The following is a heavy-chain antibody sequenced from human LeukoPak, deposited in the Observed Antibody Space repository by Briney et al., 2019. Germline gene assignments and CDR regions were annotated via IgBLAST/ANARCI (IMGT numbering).Heavy chain of an antibody. D-gene: IGHD3-10*01. CDR3: AKDLTYYYGLGSSTNAFDI. V-gene: IGHV3-23*01. J-gene: IGHJ3*02. Sequence: GGSLRLSCAASGFTCSNYAMSWVRQAPGKGLEWVSGISGSGDYTYYADSLKGRFTISRDNSKNTLYLQMNSLRAEDTALYYCAKDLTYYYGLGSSTNAFDIWGQGTMVTVSS. CDR1: GFTCSNYA. CDR2: ISGSGDYT.